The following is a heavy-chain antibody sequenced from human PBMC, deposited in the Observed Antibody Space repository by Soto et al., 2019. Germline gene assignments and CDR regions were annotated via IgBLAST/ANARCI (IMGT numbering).Heavy chain of an antibody. CDR1: GYTFTSYG. Sequence: ASVKVSWKASGYTFTSYGISWGRQAPGQGLEWMGWISAYNGNTNYAQKLRGRVTMTTDTSTSTAYMELRSLRSDDTAVYYCAREGVTIFGVVIPFDPWGQGTLVTVSS. D-gene: IGHD3-3*01. V-gene: IGHV1-18*01. CDR2: ISAYNGNT. J-gene: IGHJ5*02. CDR3: AREGVTIFGVVIPFDP.